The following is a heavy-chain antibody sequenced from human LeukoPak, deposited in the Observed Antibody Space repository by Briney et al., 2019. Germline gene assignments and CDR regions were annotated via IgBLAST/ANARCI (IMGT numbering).Heavy chain of an antibody. D-gene: IGHD6-13*01. CDR2: IYYSGST. CDR3: ARGGGISHYYYYMDV. J-gene: IGHJ6*03. CDR1: SGSITNYY. Sequence: SSETLSLTCTVSSGSITNYYWSWIRQPPGKGLEWIGYIYYSGSTNYNPSLKSRVTISVDTSKNQFSLKLSSVTAADTAVYYCARGGGISHYYYYMDVWGKGTTVTISS. V-gene: IGHV4-59*01.